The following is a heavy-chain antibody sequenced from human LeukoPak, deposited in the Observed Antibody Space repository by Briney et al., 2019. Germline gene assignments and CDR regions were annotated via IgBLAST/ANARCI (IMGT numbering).Heavy chain of an antibody. CDR3: ARGIAVAGYFDY. V-gene: IGHV4-59*12. CDR1: GGSISSYY. CDR2: IYYSGST. J-gene: IGHJ4*02. D-gene: IGHD6-19*01. Sequence: SETLSLTCTVSGGSISSYYWSWIRQPPGKGLEWIGYIYYSGSTNYNPSLKSRVTISVDRSKNQFSLKLSSVTAADTAVYYCARGIAVAGYFDYWGQGTLVTVSS.